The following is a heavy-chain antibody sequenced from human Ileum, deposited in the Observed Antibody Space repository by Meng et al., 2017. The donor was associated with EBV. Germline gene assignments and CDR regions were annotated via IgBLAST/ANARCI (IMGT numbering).Heavy chain of an antibody. J-gene: IGHJ5*02. D-gene: IGHD3-22*01. CDR1: GGSIISSRW. Sequence: VGWRAAGPRLGKPSGPVSLTVAVSGGSIISSRWWSWARQSPGTGPGWIGEISHQGTTNYNPSLKSRVTISVDTSKNKFFLNLTSLTAADTAVYYCARLDSSGYYFGGWFDHWGQGTLVTVSS. V-gene: IGHV4-4*02. CDR3: ARLDSSGYYFGGWFDH. CDR2: ISHQGTT.